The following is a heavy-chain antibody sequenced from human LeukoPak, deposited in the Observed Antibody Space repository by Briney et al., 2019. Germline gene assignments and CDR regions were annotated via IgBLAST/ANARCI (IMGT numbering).Heavy chain of an antibody. D-gene: IGHD4-17*01. CDR2: IIPIFGTA. J-gene: IGHJ6*02. V-gene: IGHV1-69*13. CDR1: GGTFGSYA. Sequence: SVKVSCKASGGTFGSYAISWVRQAPGQGLEWMGGIIPIFGTADYAQKFQGRATITADESTSTAYMEVSSLRSEDTAAYYCARGAVGYGDSYNYYNMDVWGQGTTVTVSS. CDR3: ARGAVGYGDSYNYYNMDV.